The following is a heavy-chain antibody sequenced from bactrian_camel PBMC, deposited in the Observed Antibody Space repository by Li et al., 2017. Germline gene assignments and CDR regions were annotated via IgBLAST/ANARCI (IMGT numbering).Heavy chain of an antibody. CDR2: IDSDSNT. CDR1: GFTLSSSW. D-gene: IGHD3*01. V-gene: IGHV3S6*01. Sequence: HVQLVESGGGLVQPGGSLRLSCVASGFTLSSSWMYWVSQAPGKGLEWVSGIDSDSNTYYVDSVKGRFTISRDNAKNTVDLQMNSLKPEDTAVYYCMNTPTGTVGRGTQVTVS. J-gene: IGHJ4*01.